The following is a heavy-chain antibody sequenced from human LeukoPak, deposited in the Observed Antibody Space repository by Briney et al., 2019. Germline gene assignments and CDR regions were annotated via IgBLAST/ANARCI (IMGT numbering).Heavy chain of an antibody. CDR2: SSGDGRTM. D-gene: IGHD5-12*01. J-gene: IGHJ6*02. Sequence: GGSLRLSCEASGFTFRSYEMNWVRQAPGKGLEWVSYSSGDGRTMYYADSVKGRFTISRDSGTNSLYLQMNSLRAEDTAVYYCARGDGVATRYYYGLDVWGQGTTVTVSS. CDR3: ARGDGVATRYYYGLDV. V-gene: IGHV3-48*03. CDR1: GFTFRSYE.